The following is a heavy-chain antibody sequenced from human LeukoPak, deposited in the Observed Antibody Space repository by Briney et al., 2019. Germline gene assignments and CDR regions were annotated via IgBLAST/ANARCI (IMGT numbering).Heavy chain of an antibody. Sequence: GGSLRLSCAASGFTFSSYGMHWVRQTPDKGLEWVAIIWYDGSNKFYADSVKGRFTISRDNSKNTLYLQMNSLRAEDTAVYYCARDDTVYFDYWGQGTLVTVSS. V-gene: IGHV3-33*01. CDR2: IWYDGSNK. J-gene: IGHJ4*02. CDR3: ARDDTVYFDY. CDR1: GFTFSSYG. D-gene: IGHD2-2*02.